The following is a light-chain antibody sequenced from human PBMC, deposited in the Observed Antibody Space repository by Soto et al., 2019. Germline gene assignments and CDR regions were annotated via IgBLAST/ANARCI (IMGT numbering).Light chain of an antibody. CDR1: QSVRSN. CDR3: QQRSNWPPT. CDR2: GAS. Sequence: IVMTPSPAPLSVSPGERVTLSCRASQSVRSNLAWYQQKPGQAPRLLIYGASTRATDVPDRFSGSGSGTDFTLTISSLEPEDFAVYYCQQRSNWPPTFGGGTKVDIK. V-gene: IGKV3-11*01. J-gene: IGKJ4*01.